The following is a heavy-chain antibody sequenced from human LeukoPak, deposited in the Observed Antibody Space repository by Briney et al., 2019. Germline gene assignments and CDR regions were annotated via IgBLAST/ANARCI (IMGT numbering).Heavy chain of an antibody. J-gene: IGHJ4*02. CDR2: INQDGTEK. CDR3: ARNMGDY. D-gene: IGHD2/OR15-2a*01. CDR1: GFTFSTYW. V-gene: IGHV3-7*04. Sequence: PGGSLRLSCEASGFTFSTYWMTWVRRAPGKGVEWVANINQDGTEKNYVDSVKGRFTISRDNAKNSLYLQMNSLRAEDAAVYYCARNMGDYWGQGTLVTVSS.